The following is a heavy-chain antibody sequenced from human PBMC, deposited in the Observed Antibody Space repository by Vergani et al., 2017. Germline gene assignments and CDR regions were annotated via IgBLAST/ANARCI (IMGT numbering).Heavy chain of an antibody. V-gene: IGHV4-39*07. CDR1: GGSISSSSYY. D-gene: IGHD1-7*01. CDR3: ARGPWNYLHLYDY. Sequence: QLQLQESGPGLVKPSETLSLTCTVSGGSISSSSYYWSWIRQPPGKGLEWIGEINHSGSTNYNPSLKSRVTISVDTSKNQFSLKLSSVTAADTAVYYCARGPWNYLHLYDYWGQGTLVTVSS. J-gene: IGHJ4*02. CDR2: INHSGST.